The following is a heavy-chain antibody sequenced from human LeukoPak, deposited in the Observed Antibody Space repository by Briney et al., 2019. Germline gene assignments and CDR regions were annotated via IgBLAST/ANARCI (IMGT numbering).Heavy chain of an antibody. D-gene: IGHD3-16*02. V-gene: IGHV4-34*01. CDR3: ARVNLVPLSHFDS. Sequence: PSETLSLTCAVYGGSFSDSYWGWIRQPPGEGLEWIGDIDHRRDTNYNPSLKSRVTIAIDTSKNQISLKLRSVTAADTAVYYCARVNLVPLSHFDSWGQGTLVTVSS. CDR2: IDHRRDT. CDR1: GGSFSDSY. J-gene: IGHJ4*02.